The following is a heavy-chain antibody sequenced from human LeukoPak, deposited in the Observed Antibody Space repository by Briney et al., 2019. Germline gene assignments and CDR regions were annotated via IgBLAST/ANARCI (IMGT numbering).Heavy chain of an antibody. CDR2: ISTSSSYI. J-gene: IGHJ4*02. CDR3: ARGGYNSGSGDY. V-gene: IGHV3-21*01. Sequence: GGSVRLSCAASGFTFSTYSMHWVRQAPGKGLEWVSSISTSSSYIYYTDSVKGRFTISRDNAKNSLYLQMNSLRAEDTAVYYCARGGYNSGSGDYWGQGTLVTVSS. D-gene: IGHD6-19*01. CDR1: GFTFSTYS.